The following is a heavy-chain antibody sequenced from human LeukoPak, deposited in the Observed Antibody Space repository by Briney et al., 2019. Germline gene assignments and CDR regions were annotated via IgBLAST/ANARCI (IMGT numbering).Heavy chain of an antibody. CDR1: GGSISSGSYY. V-gene: IGHV4-61*02. CDR2: IYTSGST. D-gene: IGHD3-22*01. J-gene: IGHJ2*01. Sequence: PSETLSLTCTVSGGSISSGSYYWSWIRQPAGKGLEWIGRIYTSGSTNYNPSLKSRVTISVDTSKNQFSLKLSSVTAADTAVYYCARDRGYYDSSGYFSSAMAKEVISAYWYFDLWGRGTLVTVSS. CDR3: ARDRGYYDSSGYFSSAMAKEVISAYWYFDL.